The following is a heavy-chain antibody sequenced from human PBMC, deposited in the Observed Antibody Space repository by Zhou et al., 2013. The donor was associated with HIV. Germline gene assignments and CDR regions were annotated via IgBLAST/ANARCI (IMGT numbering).Heavy chain of an antibody. D-gene: IGHD6-13*01. Sequence: QVQLVQSGAEVKKPGASVKVSCKASGYTFTSYDINWVRQATGQGLEWMGGMNPNSGNTGYARKFQGRLTMTTNTSISTAFMELRSLRSEDTAIYFCARGFIAAAGTPPIHFDYWGPGTVVTVSA. V-gene: IGHV1-8*02. J-gene: IGHJ4*02. CDR3: ARGFIAAAGTPPIHFDY. CDR1: GYTFTSYD. CDR2: MNPNSGNT.